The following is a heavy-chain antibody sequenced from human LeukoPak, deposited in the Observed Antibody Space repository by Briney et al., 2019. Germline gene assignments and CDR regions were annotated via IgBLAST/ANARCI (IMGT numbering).Heavy chain of an antibody. CDR2: IYSGGST. CDR3: ANYYYDSSGYPNYFDY. Sequence: PGGSLRLSCAASGFTVSSNYMSWVRQAPGKGLEWVSVIYSGGSTYYADSVKGRFTISRDNSKNTLYLQMNSLRAEDTAVYYCANYYYDSSGYPNYFDYWGQGTLVTVSS. D-gene: IGHD3-22*01. V-gene: IGHV3-53*01. J-gene: IGHJ4*02. CDR1: GFTVSSNY.